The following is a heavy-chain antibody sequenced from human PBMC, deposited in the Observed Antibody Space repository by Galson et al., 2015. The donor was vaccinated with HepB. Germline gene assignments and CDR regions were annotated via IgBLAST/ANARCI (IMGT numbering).Heavy chain of an antibody. CDR1: GYTFTSYA. CDR2: INTNTGNP. V-gene: IGHV7-4-1*02. Sequence: SVKVSCKASGYTFTSYAMNWVRQAPGQGLEWMGWINTNTGNPTYAQGFTGRFVFSLDTSVSTAYLQISSLKADDTAVYYCARGGEDSSDYYYNYFDYWGQGTLVTVSS. CDR3: ARGGEDSSDYYYNYFDY. D-gene: IGHD3-22*01. J-gene: IGHJ4*02.